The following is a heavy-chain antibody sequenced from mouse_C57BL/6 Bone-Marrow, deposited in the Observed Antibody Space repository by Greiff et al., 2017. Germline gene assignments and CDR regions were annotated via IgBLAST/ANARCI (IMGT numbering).Heavy chain of an antibody. CDR2: INPGSGGT. Sequence: VQLQESGAELVRPGTSVKVSCKASGYAFTNYLIEWVKQRPGQGLEWIGVINPGSGGTNYNEKIKGKATLTADKSSNTAYMQLSSLTSEDSAVYFCARKPNTTVVAGPFDYWGQGTTLTVSS. CDR3: ARKPNTTVVAGPFDY. V-gene: IGHV1-54*01. CDR1: GYAFTNYL. D-gene: IGHD1-1*01. J-gene: IGHJ2*01.